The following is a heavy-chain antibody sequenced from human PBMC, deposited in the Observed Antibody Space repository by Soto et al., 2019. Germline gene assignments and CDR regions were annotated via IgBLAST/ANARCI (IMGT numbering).Heavy chain of an antibody. Sequence: SVKVSCKVSGSRFSNYVISWVRQAPGHGLEWLGRIIPIFNSTKYAQSFQGRVTITADKSTSTASLELSSLRSDDTAVYYCAREGRGKKAGYNGLVSLGYWGQGTLVTVSS. V-gene: IGHV1-69*06. CDR1: GSRFSNYV. CDR2: IIPIFNST. J-gene: IGHJ4*02. CDR3: AREGRGKKAGYNGLVSLGY. D-gene: IGHD2-2*02.